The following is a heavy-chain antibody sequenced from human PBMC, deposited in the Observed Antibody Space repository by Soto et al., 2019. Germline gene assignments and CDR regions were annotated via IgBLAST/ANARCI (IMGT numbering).Heavy chain of an antibody. CDR1: GGTFSDSV. CDR2: IVPIFGKA. V-gene: IGHV1-69*01. J-gene: IGHJ3*02. D-gene: IGHD3-22*01. CDR3: AADYFDITGYYGAFDI. Sequence: QVQLVQSGPEVKKPGSSVKVSCKASGGTFSDSVTSWVRQDPGQGLEWMGGIVPIFGKANLAEKFQDRVTITADESTSTAYMELSSLRSEDSAVYYCAADYFDITGYYGAFDIWGQGTMVPVSS.